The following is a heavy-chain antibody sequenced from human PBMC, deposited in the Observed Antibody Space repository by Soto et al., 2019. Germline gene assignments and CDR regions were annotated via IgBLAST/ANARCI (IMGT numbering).Heavy chain of an antibody. J-gene: IGHJ4*02. Sequence: QVQLVQSGAAVKKPGSSVKVSCKASGGTFSSYTISWVRQSPGQGLEWMGRIIPILGIANYAQKFQGRVTSTADKSTSTAYMELSSLRSEDTAVYYCARDDYGDSNFDYWGQGTLVTVSS. V-gene: IGHV1-69*08. CDR3: ARDDYGDSNFDY. CDR2: IIPILGIA. CDR1: GGTFSSYT. D-gene: IGHD4-17*01.